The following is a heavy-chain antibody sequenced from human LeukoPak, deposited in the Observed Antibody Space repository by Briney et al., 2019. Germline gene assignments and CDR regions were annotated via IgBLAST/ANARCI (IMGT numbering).Heavy chain of an antibody. V-gene: IGHV3-30*03. Sequence: PGGSLRLSCAASGFTFSSYGMHWVRQAPGKGLEWVAVISYDGSNKYYADSVKGRFTISRDNSKNTLYLQMNSLRAEDTAVYYCASPSGLYDSSGYYGRKWAFDIWGQGTMVTVSS. CDR1: GFTFSSYG. D-gene: IGHD3-22*01. CDR2: ISYDGSNK. J-gene: IGHJ3*02. CDR3: ASPSGLYDSSGYYGRKWAFDI.